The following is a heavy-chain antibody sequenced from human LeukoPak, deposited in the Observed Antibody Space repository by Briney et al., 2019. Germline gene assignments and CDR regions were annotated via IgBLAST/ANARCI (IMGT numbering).Heavy chain of an antibody. D-gene: IGHD3-16*01. J-gene: IGHJ4*02. CDR2: IKQDGSEK. CDR3: ARDMPNYVWGSYRTSGIDY. Sequence: PGGSLRLSCAASGFTFSSYRMSWVRQAPGKGLEWVANIKQDGSEKYYVDSVKGRFTISRDNAKNSLYLQMNSLRAEDTAVYYCARDMPNYVWGSYRTSGIDYWGQGTLVTVSS. V-gene: IGHV3-7*01. CDR1: GFTFSSYR.